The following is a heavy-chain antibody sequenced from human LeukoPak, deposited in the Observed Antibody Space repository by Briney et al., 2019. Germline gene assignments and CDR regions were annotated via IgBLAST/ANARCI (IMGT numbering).Heavy chain of an antibody. Sequence: GGSLRLSCAASGFTFSSYWMSWVRQAPGKGLEWVGRIKSKTDGGTTDYATPVKGRFTISRDDSKNTLFLQMNSLKTEDTAMYYCTTPNGSPRRDAFDIWGQGTMITVSS. CDR2: IKSKTDGGTT. CDR1: GFTFSSYW. D-gene: IGHD1-26*01. V-gene: IGHV3-15*01. J-gene: IGHJ3*02. CDR3: TTPNGSPRRDAFDI.